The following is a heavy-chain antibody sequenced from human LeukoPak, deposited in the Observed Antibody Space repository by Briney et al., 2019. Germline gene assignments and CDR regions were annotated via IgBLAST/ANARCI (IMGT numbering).Heavy chain of an antibody. CDR3: ARRSHKDRRAAFDI. Sequence: SETLSLTCIVSGGSISSSSYYWGWIRQPPGKGLEWIGSIYYSGSTYYNPSLKSRVTISVDTSKNQFSLKLSSVTAADTAVYYCARRSHKDRRAAFDIWGQGTMVTVSS. CDR2: IYYSGST. D-gene: IGHD1-14*01. V-gene: IGHV4-39*01. CDR1: GGSISSSSYY. J-gene: IGHJ3*02.